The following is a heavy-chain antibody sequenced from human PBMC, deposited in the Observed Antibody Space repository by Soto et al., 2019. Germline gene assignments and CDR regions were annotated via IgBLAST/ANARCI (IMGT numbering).Heavy chain of an antibody. V-gene: IGHV1-46*01. CDR3: ARSHCSGGSCYVGAFDI. Sequence: QVQLVQSGAEVQKPGASVKISCKASGYTFINFFIHWVRQAPGQGLEWVGIINPSGGATTYPQKFQGRVTMTRDTSTSTVYMDVSSLRFDDTAVYYCARSHCSGGSCYVGAFDIWGQGTMVTVSS. CDR1: GYTFINFF. CDR2: INPSGGAT. J-gene: IGHJ3*02. D-gene: IGHD2-15*01.